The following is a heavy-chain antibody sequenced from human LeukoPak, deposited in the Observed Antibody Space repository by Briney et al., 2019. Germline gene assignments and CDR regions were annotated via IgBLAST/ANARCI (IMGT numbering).Heavy chain of an antibody. CDR1: GYTFTSYG. J-gene: IGHJ4*02. Sequence: GASVKVSCEASGYTFTSYGISWVRQAPGQGLEWMGWISAYNGNTNYAQKLQGRVTMTTDTSTSTAYMELRSLRSDDTAVYYCARTLWGSSLWQPYYFDYWGQGTLVTVSS. V-gene: IGHV1-18*01. CDR2: ISAYNGNT. CDR3: ARTLWGSSLWQPYYFDY. D-gene: IGHD3-16*01.